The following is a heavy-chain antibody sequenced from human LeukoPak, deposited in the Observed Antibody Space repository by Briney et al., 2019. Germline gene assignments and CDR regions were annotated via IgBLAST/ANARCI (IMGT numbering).Heavy chain of an antibody. CDR1: GFTVSSNY. V-gene: IGHV3-53*01. CDR3: ARDPGEGAFDI. J-gene: IGHJ3*02. Sequence: GGSLRLSCAASGFTVSSNYMSWVRQAPGKGLGWVSVIYSGGSTYYADSVKGRFTISRDNSKNTLYLQMNSLRAEDTAVYYCARDPGEGAFDIWGQGTMVTVSS. CDR2: IYSGGST.